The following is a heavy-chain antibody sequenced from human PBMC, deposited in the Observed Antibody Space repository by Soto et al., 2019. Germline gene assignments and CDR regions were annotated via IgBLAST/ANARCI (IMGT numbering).Heavy chain of an antibody. D-gene: IGHD3-16*01. J-gene: IGHJ6*02. CDR1: GYSFPTFW. V-gene: IGHV5-51*01. CDR2: IYPGDSDT. CDR3: AGSGRNAYYNMDV. Sequence: GESLKISCKGSGYSFPTFWIGWVRQMPGKGLEWMGVIYPGDSDTRYSPSFQGQVTISADKSISTAYLQWSSLKASDTAMYYCAGSGRNAYYNMDVWGQGTTVTVSS.